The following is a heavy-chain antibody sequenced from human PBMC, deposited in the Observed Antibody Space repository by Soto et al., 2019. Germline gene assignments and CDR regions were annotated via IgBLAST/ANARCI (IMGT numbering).Heavy chain of an antibody. CDR3: ARLSRRGGIVAPRGAFDI. D-gene: IGHD2-21*01. CDR1: GYSFTDYW. V-gene: IGHV5-51*01. J-gene: IGHJ3*02. CDR2: IYPGDSDT. Sequence: EVQLVQSGAEVKKPGESLQISCKGSGYSFTDYWIGWVRQMPGKGLEWMGIIYPGDSDTRYGPSFEGQVTISADKSITIAYLQWRSLKASDTAMYYCARLSRRGGIVAPRGAFDIWGQGTVVSVSS.